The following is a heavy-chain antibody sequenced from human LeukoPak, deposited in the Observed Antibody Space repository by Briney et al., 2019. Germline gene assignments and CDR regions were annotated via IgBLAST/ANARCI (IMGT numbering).Heavy chain of an antibody. CDR2: VNLQGST. Sequence: SETLSLTCGVSGGSITNTNYWTWVRQPPGKGLEWIGEVNLQGSTNYNPSLMGRVAISVDTSENHISLQLTSVTAADTAVYYCAREGGPYRPSDYSGQGTLVTVSS. J-gene: IGHJ4*02. CDR1: GGSITNTNY. V-gene: IGHV4-4*02. CDR3: AREGGPYRPSDY.